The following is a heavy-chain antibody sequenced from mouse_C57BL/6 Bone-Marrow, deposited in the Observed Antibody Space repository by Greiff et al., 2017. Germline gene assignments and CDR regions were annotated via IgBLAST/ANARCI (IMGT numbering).Heavy chain of an antibody. CDR1: GYTFTSYW. CDR3: ATKIYYYGSSYGWYYDV. J-gene: IGHJ1*03. V-gene: IGHV1-55*01. D-gene: IGHD1-1*01. Sequence: VQLQQPGAELVKPGASVKMSCKASGYTFTSYWITWVKQRPGQGLEWIGDIYPGSGSTNYNEKFKSKATLTVDTSSSTAYMQLSSLTSEDSAVYYCATKIYYYGSSYGWYYDVWGTGTTVTVSS. CDR2: IYPGSGST.